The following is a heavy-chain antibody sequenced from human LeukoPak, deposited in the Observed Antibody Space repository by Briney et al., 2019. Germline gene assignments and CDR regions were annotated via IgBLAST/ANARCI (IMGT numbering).Heavy chain of an antibody. CDR2: IWHDGSNK. J-gene: IGHJ4*02. V-gene: IGHV3-33*01. CDR3: ARRHSD. Sequence: GGSLRLSCATSGFTFSSYGMHWVRQAPDKGLEWVAVIWHDGSNKYYADSVKGRFTISRDNSKNTLYLQMNSLRAEDTAVYYCARRHSDWGQGTLVTVSS. CDR1: GFTFSSYG.